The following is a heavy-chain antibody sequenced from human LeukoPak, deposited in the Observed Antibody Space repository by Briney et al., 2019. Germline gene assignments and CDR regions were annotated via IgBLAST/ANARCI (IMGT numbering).Heavy chain of an antibody. J-gene: IGHJ4*02. CDR3: ARDLFAYCTNGVCYDY. Sequence: GGSLRLSCAASGFTFSSNYMSWVRQAPWKGLEWVSVIYSGGSTYYADSVKGRFTISRDNSKNTLYLQMNSLRAEDTAVYYCARDLFAYCTNGVCYDYWGQGTLVTVSS. CDR2: IYSGGST. CDR1: GFTFSSNY. V-gene: IGHV3-53*01. D-gene: IGHD2-8*01.